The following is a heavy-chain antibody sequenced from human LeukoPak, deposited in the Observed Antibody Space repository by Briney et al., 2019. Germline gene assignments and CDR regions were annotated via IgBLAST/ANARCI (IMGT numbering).Heavy chain of an antibody. CDR1: GGTFSSYA. D-gene: IGHD3-22*01. Sequence: GASVTVSCKASGGTFSSYAISWVRQAPGQGLEWMGGIIPIFGTANYAQKFQGRVTITADESTSTAYMELSSLRSEDTAVYYCAGVPDGLYDSSGYYYLPQPYFDYWDQGTLVTVSS. CDR2: IIPIFGTA. J-gene: IGHJ4*02. CDR3: AGVPDGLYDSSGYYYLPQPYFDY. V-gene: IGHV1-69*13.